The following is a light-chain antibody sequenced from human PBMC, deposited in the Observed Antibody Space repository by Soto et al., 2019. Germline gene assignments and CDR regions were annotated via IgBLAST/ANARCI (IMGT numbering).Light chain of an antibody. CDR3: QTWGTGSGV. V-gene: IGLV4-69*01. CDR1: SGHSSYA. J-gene: IGLJ3*02. Sequence: QLVLTQSPSASASLGASVKLTCTLSSGHSSYAIAWHQQQPEKGPRYLMKLNSDGSHSKGDAIPDRFSGSSSGAERYLTISSLQSEDEADYYCQTWGTGSGVFGGGTKVTVL. CDR2: LNSDGSH.